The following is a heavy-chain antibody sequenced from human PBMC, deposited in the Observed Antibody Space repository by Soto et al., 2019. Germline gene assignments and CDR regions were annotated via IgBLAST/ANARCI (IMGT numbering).Heavy chain of an antibody. CDR3: ARRVLGFVNMNNWFDP. J-gene: IGHJ5*02. D-gene: IGHD3-3*01. CDR1: GGSISSYY. Sequence: SETLSPTCTVSGGSISSYYWGWIRQPPGKGLEWIGSIYYSGSTYYNPSLKSRVTISVDTSKNQFSLKLSSVTAADTAVYYCARRVLGFVNMNNWFDPWGQGTLVTVSS. CDR2: IYYSGST. V-gene: IGHV4-39*01.